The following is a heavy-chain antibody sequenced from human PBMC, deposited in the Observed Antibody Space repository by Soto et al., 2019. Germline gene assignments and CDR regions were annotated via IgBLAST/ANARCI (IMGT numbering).Heavy chain of an antibody. CDR2: IGDDGRD. J-gene: IGHJ4*02. CDR1: GGSISGSPYH. V-gene: IGHV4-39*02. Sequence: PSETLSLTCTVSGGSISGSPYHWGWIRQPPGKGLQWIGSIGDDGRDYYNPSLTGRATLFVDTSKNHFSLNLNSVTAADTAVYYCAIIPSIEVAGPDYWGQGTLVTVSS. D-gene: IGHD6-19*01. CDR3: AIIPSIEVAGPDY.